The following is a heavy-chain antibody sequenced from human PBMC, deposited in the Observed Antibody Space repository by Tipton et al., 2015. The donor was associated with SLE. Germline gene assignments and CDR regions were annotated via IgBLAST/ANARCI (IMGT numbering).Heavy chain of an antibody. CDR3: ARGVSGSYYAFDY. CDR1: GGSISSYY. V-gene: IGHV4-59*01. CDR2: IYYSGST. J-gene: IGHJ4*02. D-gene: IGHD1-26*01. Sequence: TLSLTCTVSGGSISSYYWSWIRQPPGKGLEWIGYIYYSGSTNYNPSLKSRVTISVDTSKNQFSLKLSSVTAADTAVYYCARGVSGSYYAFDYWGQGTLATVSS.